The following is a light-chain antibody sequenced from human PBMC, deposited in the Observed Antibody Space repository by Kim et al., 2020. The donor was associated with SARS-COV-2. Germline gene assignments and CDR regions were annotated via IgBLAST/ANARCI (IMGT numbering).Light chain of an antibody. V-gene: IGKV1-5*03. CDR1: QSITSS. Sequence: SVGDRVTITCRASQSITSSLAWYQQKPGEAPRLLMYKASTLESGVPSRFSGSGSGTEFTLTINSLQPDDFATYYCQQYHSYSPWTFGQGTKVEIK. CDR3: QQYHSYSPWT. CDR2: KAS. J-gene: IGKJ1*01.